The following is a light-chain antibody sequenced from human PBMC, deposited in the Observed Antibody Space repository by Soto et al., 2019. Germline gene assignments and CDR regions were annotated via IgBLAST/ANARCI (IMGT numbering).Light chain of an antibody. Sequence: QSALTQPASVSGSPGQSITISCPGTSSDVGGHNYVSWYQQHPGKAPKLMIYDVSNRPSGVSNRFSGSKSGNTASLTISGIQAEDEADYYCSSYTSSSTTQFGGGTMLTVL. CDR3: SSYTSSSTTQ. V-gene: IGLV2-14*01. CDR2: DVS. J-gene: IGLJ2*01. CDR1: SSDVGGHNY.